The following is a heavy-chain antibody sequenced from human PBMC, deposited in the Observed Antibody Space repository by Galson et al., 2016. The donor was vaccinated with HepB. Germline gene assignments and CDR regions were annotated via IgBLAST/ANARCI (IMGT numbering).Heavy chain of an antibody. Sequence: LRLSCAASGFRFNDYAMHWVRQAPGKGLEWLSGIGWDSDRIAYADSGKGRFTISRDNGKNSLYLQMNSLRGEDSAVYYCAKDIGIADYGLHVWGQGTTVTVSS. CDR1: GFRFNDYA. CDR3: AKDIGIADYGLHV. CDR2: IGWDSDRI. V-gene: IGHV3-9*01. D-gene: IGHD2/OR15-2a*01. J-gene: IGHJ6*02.